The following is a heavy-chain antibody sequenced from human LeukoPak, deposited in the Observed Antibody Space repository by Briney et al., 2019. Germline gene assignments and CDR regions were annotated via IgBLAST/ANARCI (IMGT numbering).Heavy chain of an antibody. V-gene: IGHV3-23*01. Sequence: GGSLTLSCAASGFTFTTYAINWVRQAPGKGLEWVSGISGDGDKAYYADSVKGRFTISRDNSKNTVSLQMSSLRGEDTALYYCAKDLALAGTGGGFDVWGQGTRVAVSS. D-gene: IGHD6-19*01. CDR1: GFTFTTYA. CDR3: AKDLALAGTGGGFDV. CDR2: ISGDGDKA. J-gene: IGHJ3*01.